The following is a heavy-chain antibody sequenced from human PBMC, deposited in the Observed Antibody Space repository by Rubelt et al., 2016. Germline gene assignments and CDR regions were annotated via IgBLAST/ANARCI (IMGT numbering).Heavy chain of an antibody. CDR3: ARDGYNDIWGFFDY. D-gene: IGHD5-24*01. J-gene: IGHJ4*02. Sequence: QVQLVQSGAEVKKPGSSVKVSCKASGGTFSSYAISWVRQAPRQGLEWMGRIIPILGIANYAQKFQGRVTITADKSTSTAYMELSSLRSEDTAVYYCARDGYNDIWGFFDYWGQGTLVTVSS. CDR2: IIPILGIA. CDR1: GGTFSSYA. V-gene: IGHV1-69*04.